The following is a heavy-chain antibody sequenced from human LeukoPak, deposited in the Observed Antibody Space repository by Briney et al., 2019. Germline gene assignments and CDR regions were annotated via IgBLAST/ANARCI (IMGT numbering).Heavy chain of an antibody. Sequence: ASVEVSCKASGYTFTGYYMHWVRQAPGQGLEWMGWINLNSGGTNYAQKFQGWVTMTRDTSISTAYMELSSLRSEDTAVYCCARDDSSAATNNWFDPWGQGTLVTVSS. CDR3: ARDDSSAATNNWFDP. V-gene: IGHV1-2*04. J-gene: IGHJ5*02. CDR1: GYTFTGYY. D-gene: IGHD2-21*01. CDR2: INLNSGGT.